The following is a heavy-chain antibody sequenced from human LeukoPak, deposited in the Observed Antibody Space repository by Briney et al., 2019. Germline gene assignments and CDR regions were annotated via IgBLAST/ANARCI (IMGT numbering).Heavy chain of an antibody. CDR2: ILPIFGTA. D-gene: IGHD3-10*01. Sequence: SVKVSCKASGGTFSSYAISWVRQAPGQGLEWRGGILPIFGTANYAQKFQGRVTITADKSTSTAYMELSSLRSEDTAVYYCARVGTYYYGSGSYSGWFDPWGQGTLVTVSS. V-gene: IGHV1-69*06. CDR1: GGTFSSYA. J-gene: IGHJ5*02. CDR3: ARVGTYYYGSGSYSGWFDP.